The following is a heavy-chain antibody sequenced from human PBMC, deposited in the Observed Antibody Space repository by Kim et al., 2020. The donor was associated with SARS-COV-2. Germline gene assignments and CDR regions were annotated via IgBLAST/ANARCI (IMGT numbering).Heavy chain of an antibody. D-gene: IGHD1-7*01. CDR3: ARLKTRDGSTY. CDR1: GGSISSSSYY. J-gene: IGHJ4*02. V-gene: IGHV4-39*01. Sequence: SETLSLTCTVSGGSISSSSYYWGWIRQPPGKGLEWIGSIYYSGSTYYNPSLKSRVTISVDTSKNQFSLKLSSVTAADTAVYYCARLKTRDGSTYWGQGTLVTVSS. CDR2: IYYSGST.